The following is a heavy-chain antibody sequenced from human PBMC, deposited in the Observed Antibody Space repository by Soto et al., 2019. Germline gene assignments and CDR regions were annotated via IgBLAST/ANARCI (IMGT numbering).Heavy chain of an antibody. Sequence: GGSLRLSCAASGFSFSSYGMHWVRQAPGKGLDWVAVIWYDGSNKYYAESVKGRFTISRDNSKNTLYVQMNSLAVEDTAVYYCARAQYTGSYFDACDVWGQGTMVTVSS. CDR2: IWYDGSNK. CDR1: GFSFSSYG. V-gene: IGHV3-33*03. CDR3: ARAQYTGSYFDACDV. D-gene: IGHD1-26*01. J-gene: IGHJ3*01.